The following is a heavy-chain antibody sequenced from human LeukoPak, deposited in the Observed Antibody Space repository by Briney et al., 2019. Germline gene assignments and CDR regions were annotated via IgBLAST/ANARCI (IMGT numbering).Heavy chain of an antibody. V-gene: IGHV1-2*02. Sequence: ASVKVSCKASGYTFTGYYIHWVRQAPGQGLEWMGWINPNRGGTNYVQKFRGRVTMTRDTSISTAYMELSRLTSDDTAVYYCARDVGEYCSSTNCYASDYWGQGTLVTVSS. CDR2: INPNRGGT. D-gene: IGHD2-2*01. J-gene: IGHJ4*02. CDR1: GYTFTGYY. CDR3: ARDVGEYCSSTNCYASDY.